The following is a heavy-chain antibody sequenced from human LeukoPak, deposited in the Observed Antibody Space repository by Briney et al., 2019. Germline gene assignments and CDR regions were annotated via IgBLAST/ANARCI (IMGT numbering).Heavy chain of an antibody. CDR1: GASVSSGSYY. Sequence: PSETPSLTCSVSGASVSSGSYYWSWIRQPPGKGLEWIGYVYYSGSTNYNPSLKSRVTISLVTSKNQFSLRLSSVTAADTAVYYCASRHGDSGSSDCWGQGTLVTVSS. J-gene: IGHJ4*02. D-gene: IGHD3-10*01. V-gene: IGHV4-61*01. CDR3: ASRHGDSGSSDC. CDR2: VYYSGST.